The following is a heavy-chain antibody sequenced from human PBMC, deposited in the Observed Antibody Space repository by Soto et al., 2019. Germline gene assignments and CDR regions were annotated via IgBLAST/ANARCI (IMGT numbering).Heavy chain of an antibody. D-gene: IGHD2-15*01. V-gene: IGHV3-30-3*01. CDR3: LSCSGGSCYSGGYYYYGMDV. CDR2: ISYDGSNK. Sequence: VGSLRLSCAASGFTFSSYAMHWVRQAPGKGLEWVAVISYDGSNKYYADSVKGRFTISRDNSKNTLYLQMNSLRAEDTAVYYCLSCSGGSCYSGGYYYYGMDVWGQGTTVTVSS. J-gene: IGHJ6*02. CDR1: GFTFSSYA.